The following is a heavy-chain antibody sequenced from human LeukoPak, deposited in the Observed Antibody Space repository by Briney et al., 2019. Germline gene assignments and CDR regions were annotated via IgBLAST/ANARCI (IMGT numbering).Heavy chain of an antibody. Sequence: SETLSLTCTVSGDSINSHYWSWIRQPPGKGLEWIGYIYDSGSTNYNPSLKSRVTISVDTSKNQFSLKLSSVTAADTAVYYCARFPRYWGQGILVTVSS. CDR1: GDSINSHY. CDR2: IYDSGST. CDR3: ARFPRY. J-gene: IGHJ4*02. V-gene: IGHV4-59*11.